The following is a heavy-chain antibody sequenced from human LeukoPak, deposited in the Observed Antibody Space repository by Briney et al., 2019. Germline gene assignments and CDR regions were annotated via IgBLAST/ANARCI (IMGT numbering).Heavy chain of an antibody. V-gene: IGHV3-30*18. CDR3: AKLDTAMDYSSYGMDV. CDR2: ISYDGSNK. J-gene: IGHJ6*02. Sequence: PGGSLRLSCAASGFTFSSYGMHWVRQAPGKGLEWVAVISYDGSNKYYADSVKGRFTISRDNSKNTLYLQMNSLRAEDTAVYYCAKLDTAMDYSSYGMDVWGQGTTVTVSS. CDR1: GFTFSSYG. D-gene: IGHD5-18*01.